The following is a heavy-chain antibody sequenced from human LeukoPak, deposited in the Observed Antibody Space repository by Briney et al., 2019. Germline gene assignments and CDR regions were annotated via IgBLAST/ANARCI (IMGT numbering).Heavy chain of an antibody. V-gene: IGHV3-11*06. CDR1: GCTFSDYY. D-gene: IGHD6-19*01. Sequence: GGSLRLSCAASGCTFSDYYMSWIRQAPGKGLEWVSYISSSSSYTNYADSVKGRFTISRDNAKNSLYLQMNSLRAEDTAVYYCARDGVAGTFDGTFDYWGQGTLVTVSS. CDR2: ISSSSSYT. J-gene: IGHJ4*02. CDR3: ARDGVAGTFDGTFDY.